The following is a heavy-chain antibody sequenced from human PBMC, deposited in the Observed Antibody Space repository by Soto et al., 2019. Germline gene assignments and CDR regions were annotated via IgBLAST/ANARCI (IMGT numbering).Heavy chain of an antibody. D-gene: IGHD1-26*01. Sequence: QVHLVQSGAEVKRPGASVMVSCKASGYSFTTYGVNWVRQAPGQGLEWMGWSSADQGDTNYAQKFQGRVTMTTDISTTTAYMELRSLRSDDTAVYYWATWGGANSDVGAYPHDAFDIWGQGTLGTVSS. CDR1: GYSFTTYG. CDR2: SSADQGDT. CDR3: ATWGGANSDVGAYPHDAFDI. V-gene: IGHV1-18*01. J-gene: IGHJ3*02.